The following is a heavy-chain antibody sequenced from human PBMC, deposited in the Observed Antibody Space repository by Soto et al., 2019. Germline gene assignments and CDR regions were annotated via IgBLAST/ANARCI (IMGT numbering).Heavy chain of an antibody. D-gene: IGHD3-22*01. Sequence: SVKVSCKASGGTFSSYAISWVRQAPGQGLEWMGGIIPIYGTANYAQKFQGRVTITADESTSTAYMELRSLRSDDTAVYYCARYYYDSSGYPEAFDIWGQGTMVTVSS. CDR3: ARYYYDSSGYPEAFDI. CDR1: GGTFSSYA. CDR2: IIPIYGTA. V-gene: IGHV1-69*13. J-gene: IGHJ3*02.